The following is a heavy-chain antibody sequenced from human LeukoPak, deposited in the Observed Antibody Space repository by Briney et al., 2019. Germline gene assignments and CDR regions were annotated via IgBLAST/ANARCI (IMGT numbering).Heavy chain of an antibody. V-gene: IGHV3-30*18. J-gene: IGHJ4*02. Sequence: GRSLRLSCAASGFTFSSYGMQWVRQAPGKGLEWVAVISSDGRNTYYADSVKGRFTISRDNSKNTLYLQMNSLRGEDTAVYYCAKPVSVDTAMVPCDYSGQGTLVTVSS. CDR3: AKPVSVDTAMVPCDY. CDR1: GFTFSSYG. CDR2: ISSDGRNT. D-gene: IGHD5-18*01.